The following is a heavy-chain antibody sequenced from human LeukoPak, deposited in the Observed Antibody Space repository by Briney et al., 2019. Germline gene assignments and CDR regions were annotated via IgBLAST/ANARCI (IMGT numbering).Heavy chain of an antibody. Sequence: PGGSLRLSCAASGFTFSRYAMTWVRQAPGKGLEWVSVIRGSGGSGGMTFYADSVQGRFTISRDNAKNSLYLQMNSLRAEDTAVYYCAREAYCGGDCWEDYWGQGTLVTVSS. V-gene: IGHV3-23*01. CDR2: IRGSGGSGGMT. CDR3: AREAYCGGDCWEDY. D-gene: IGHD2-21*02. CDR1: GFTFSRYA. J-gene: IGHJ4*02.